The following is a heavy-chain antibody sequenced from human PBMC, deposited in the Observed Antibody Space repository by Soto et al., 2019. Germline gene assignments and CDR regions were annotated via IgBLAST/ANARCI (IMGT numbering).Heavy chain of an antibody. V-gene: IGHV3-9*01. CDR3: AKASEIAVANDAVDI. CDR2: SSWNSGSI. J-gene: IGHJ3*02. D-gene: IGHD6-19*01. CDR1: GFTFDDYA. Sequence: EVQLVESGGGLVQPGRSLRLSCAASGFTFDDYAMHWVRQAPGKGLEGVSGSSWNSGSIGYADSVKGRFTISRDNAKNSLYLQINRLRAEDTAVYYGAKASEIAVANDAVDIWGQGTMVTVAS.